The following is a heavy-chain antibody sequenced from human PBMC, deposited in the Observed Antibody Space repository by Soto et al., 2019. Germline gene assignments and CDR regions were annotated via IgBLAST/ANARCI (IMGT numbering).Heavy chain of an antibody. J-gene: IGHJ4*02. CDR1: GFTFSDYY. CDR2: ISSSSSYT. V-gene: IGHV3-11*05. CDR3: ARVEDDILTGYFDY. Sequence: QVQLVESGGGLVKPGGSLSLSCAASGFTFSDYYMSWIRQAPGKGLEWVSYISSSSSYTNYADSVKGRFTISRDNAKNSLYLQMNSLRAEDTAVYYCARVEDDILTGYFDYWGQGTLVTVSS. D-gene: IGHD3-9*01.